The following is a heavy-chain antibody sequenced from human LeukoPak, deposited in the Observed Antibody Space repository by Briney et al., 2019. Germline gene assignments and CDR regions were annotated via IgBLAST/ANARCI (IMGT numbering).Heavy chain of an antibody. CDR2: IDLSDSYT. J-gene: IGHJ4*02. CDR1: GYSFTSYW. D-gene: IGHD3-22*01. V-gene: IGHV5-10-1*01. Sequence: GESLQISCQGSGYSFTSYWISWVRQMPGKGLEWMGRIDLSDSYTNYSPSFQGHVTISADKSISTAYLQWSSLKASDTAMYYCARHENYYDSSGYYYEVEYWGQGTLVTVSS. CDR3: ARHENYYDSSGYYYEVEY.